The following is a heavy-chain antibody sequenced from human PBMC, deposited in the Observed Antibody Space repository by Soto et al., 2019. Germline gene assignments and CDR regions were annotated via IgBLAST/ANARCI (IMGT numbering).Heavy chain of an antibody. Sequence: GGSLRLSCAASGFTFSSYDMHWVRQATGKGLEWVSAIGTAGDTYYPGSVKGRFTISRENAKNSLYLQMNNLRAGDTAVYYCARRNWVWDAFDIWGQGTMVTVSS. D-gene: IGHD7-27*01. CDR1: GFTFSSYD. CDR3: ARRNWVWDAFDI. CDR2: IGTAGDT. V-gene: IGHV3-13*04. J-gene: IGHJ3*02.